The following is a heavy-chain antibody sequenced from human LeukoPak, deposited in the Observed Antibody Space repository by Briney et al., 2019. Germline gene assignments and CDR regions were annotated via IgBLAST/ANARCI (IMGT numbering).Heavy chain of an antibody. CDR3: AKDPKNVIRNFDSGY. D-gene: IGHD3-9*01. CDR2: INQDGSDK. V-gene: IGHV3-7*05. CDR1: GFTFSTYW. J-gene: IGHJ4*02. Sequence: GGSLRLSCAASGFTFSTYWMSWVRQAPGKGLEWVANINQDGSDKYYVDSVKGRFTISRDNAKNSLYLQMNSLKTEDSALYYCAKDPKNVIRNFDSGYWGQGTLVTVSS.